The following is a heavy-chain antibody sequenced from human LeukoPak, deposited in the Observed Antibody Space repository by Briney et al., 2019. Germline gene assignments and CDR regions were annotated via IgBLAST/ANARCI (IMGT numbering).Heavy chain of an antibody. CDR1: GYSISSGYY. V-gene: IGHV4-38-2*01. Sequence: SETLSLTCAVSGYSISSGYYWGWIRQPPGKGLEWIGSIYHSGSTYYNPSPKSRVTISVDTSKNQFSLKLSSVTAADTAVYYFARPGIRGPLYYYYYMDVWGKGTTATVSS. D-gene: IGHD5-18*01. CDR3: ARPGIRGPLYYYYYMDV. J-gene: IGHJ6*03. CDR2: IYHSGST.